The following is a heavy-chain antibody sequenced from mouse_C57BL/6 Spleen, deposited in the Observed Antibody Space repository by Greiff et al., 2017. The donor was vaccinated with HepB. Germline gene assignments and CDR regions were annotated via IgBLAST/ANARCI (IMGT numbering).Heavy chain of an antibody. Sequence: QVQLKESGAELVKPGASVKLSCKASGYTFTEYTIHWVKQRSGQGLEWIGWFYPGSGSIKYNEKFKDKATLTADKSSSTVYMELSRLTSEDSAVYFCARHEDRGIYDGYYDYAMDYWGQGTSVTVSS. CDR2: FYPGSGSI. CDR1: GYTFTEYT. D-gene: IGHD2-3*01. CDR3: ARHEDRGIYDGYYDYAMDY. J-gene: IGHJ4*01. V-gene: IGHV1-62-2*01.